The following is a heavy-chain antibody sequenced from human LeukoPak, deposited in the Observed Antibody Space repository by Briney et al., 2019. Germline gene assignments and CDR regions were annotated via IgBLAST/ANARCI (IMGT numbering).Heavy chain of an antibody. V-gene: IGHV3-30*02. CDR3: AYTSAWSFGC. D-gene: IGHD6-19*01. Sequence: GGSLRLSCAASGFTFSTYGMHWVRQAPGKGLEWVAFIRYDGSNKYYADSVKGRFTISRDNSKSTLYLQMNSLRAEDTAVYYCAYTSAWSFGCWGQGTLVTVSS. CDR2: IRYDGSNK. J-gene: IGHJ4*02. CDR1: GFTFSTYG.